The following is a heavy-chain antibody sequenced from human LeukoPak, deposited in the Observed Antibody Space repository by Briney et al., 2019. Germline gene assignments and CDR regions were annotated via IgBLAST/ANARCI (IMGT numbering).Heavy chain of an antibody. V-gene: IGHV3-30*18. J-gene: IGHJ4*02. Sequence: GGSLRLSCAASGFTFSSYGMHGVRQAPGKGLEWVAVISYDGSNKYYADSVKGRFTISRDNSKNTLYLQMNSLRAEDTAVYYCAKGGYYYDSSGYYPLTPQLDYWGQGTLVTVSS. CDR2: ISYDGSNK. CDR3: AKGGYYYDSSGYYPLTPQLDY. D-gene: IGHD3-22*01. CDR1: GFTFSSYG.